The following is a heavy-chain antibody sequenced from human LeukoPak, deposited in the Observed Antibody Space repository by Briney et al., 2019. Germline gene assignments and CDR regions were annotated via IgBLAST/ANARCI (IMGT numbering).Heavy chain of an antibody. V-gene: IGHV3-48*03. CDR2: ISSSGSTI. CDR1: GFTFSSYE. Sequence: PGGSLRLSCAASGFTFSSYEMSWVRQAPGKGLEWVSYISSSGSTIYYADSVKDRFTISRDNAKNSLYLQMNSLRAEDTAVYYCARDLQYYDILTGYPFYYYYYGMDVWGQGTTVTVSS. D-gene: IGHD3-9*01. J-gene: IGHJ6*02. CDR3: ARDLQYYDILTGYPFYYYYYGMDV.